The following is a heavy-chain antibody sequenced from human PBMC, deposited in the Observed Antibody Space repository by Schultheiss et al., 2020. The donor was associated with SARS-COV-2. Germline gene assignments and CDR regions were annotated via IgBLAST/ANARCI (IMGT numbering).Heavy chain of an antibody. D-gene: IGHD6-13*01. CDR3: ATDSRIAAAGTGYYYGMDV. Sequence: SVKVSCKASGGTFSSYAISWVRQAPGQGLEWMGWINPNSGGTIYAQKFQGRVTMTEDTSTDTAYMELSSLRSEDTAVYYCATDSRIAAAGTGYYYGMDVWGQGTTVTVSS. CDR2: INPNSGGT. CDR1: GGTFSSYA. V-gene: IGHV1-69*10. J-gene: IGHJ6*02.